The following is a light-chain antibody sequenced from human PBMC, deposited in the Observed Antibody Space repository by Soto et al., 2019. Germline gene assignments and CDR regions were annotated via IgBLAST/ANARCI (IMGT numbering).Light chain of an antibody. J-gene: IGKJ5*01. Sequence: EMVLTQSPGTLSLSPGERATLSCSASQSVNSDYLGWFQQKPGQAPRLLIYGASTRATGIPDRFSGSGSGTDFTLTISRLEPEDFAVYYCHHYGGSPITFGQGTRLEIK. CDR3: HHYGGSPIT. V-gene: IGKV3-20*01. CDR1: QSVNSDY. CDR2: GAS.